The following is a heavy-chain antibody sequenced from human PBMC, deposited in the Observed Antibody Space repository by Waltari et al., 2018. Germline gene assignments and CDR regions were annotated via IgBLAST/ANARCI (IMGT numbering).Heavy chain of an antibody. Sequence: EVQLVESGGRLVQPGTSLRLSCVASGFSFSYRYMDWVRQAPGKGLEWVARSREKDINSNTDYATSVKGRFIISRDDSKNSVSLQMNSLRTEDTAVYYCVRDYRGVGINWGQGTLVTVSS. CDR2: SREKDINSNT. J-gene: IGHJ4*02. CDR1: GFSFSYRY. CDR3: VRDYRGVGIN. D-gene: IGHD2-8*02. V-gene: IGHV3-72*01.